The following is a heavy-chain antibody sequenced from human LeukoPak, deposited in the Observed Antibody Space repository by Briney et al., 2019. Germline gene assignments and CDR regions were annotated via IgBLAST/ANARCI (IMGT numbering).Heavy chain of an antibody. J-gene: IGHJ4*02. CDR2: INPNSGGT. D-gene: IGHD3-16*02. Sequence: ASVKVSCKASGYTFTGYYMHWVRQAPGQGLEWMGWINPNSGGTNYAQKFQGRVTMTRDTSISTAYMELSRLRSDDTAVYYCASGLRLWELSPNFDYWGQGTLVTVSS. CDR1: GYTFTGYY. V-gene: IGHV1-2*02. CDR3: ASGLRLWELSPNFDY.